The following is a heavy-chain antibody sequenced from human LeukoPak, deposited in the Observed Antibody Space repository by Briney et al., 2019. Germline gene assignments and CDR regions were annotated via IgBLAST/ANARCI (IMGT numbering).Heavy chain of an antibody. CDR2: ISYSGST. J-gene: IGHJ6*02. CDR1: GGSISNYY. D-gene: IGHD2-2*01. CDR3: ARDEYQLLQSRRYYGMDV. Sequence: PSETLSLTCTVSGGSISNYYWSWIRQPPGKGLEWIGYISYSGSTNYNPSLKSRATISLDTSKDQFSLKLSSVTAADTAVYYCARDEYQLLQSRRYYGMDVWGQGTTVTVSS. V-gene: IGHV4-4*08.